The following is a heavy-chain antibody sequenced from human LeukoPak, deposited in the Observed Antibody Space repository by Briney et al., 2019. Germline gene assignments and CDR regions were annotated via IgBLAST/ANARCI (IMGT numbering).Heavy chain of an antibody. D-gene: IGHD2-2*01. CDR2: INHSGST. CDR1: GGSFSGYY. Sequence: SETLSLTCAVYGGSFSGYYWSWIRQPPGKGLEWIGEINHSGSTNYNPSLKSRVTISVDTSKNQFSLKPSSVTAADTAVYYCARGRSYCGSTSCYPLGYWGQGTLVTVSS. V-gene: IGHV4-34*01. J-gene: IGHJ4*02. CDR3: ARGRSYCGSTSCYPLGY.